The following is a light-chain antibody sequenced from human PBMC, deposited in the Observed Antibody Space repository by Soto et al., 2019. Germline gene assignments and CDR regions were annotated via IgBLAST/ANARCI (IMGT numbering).Light chain of an antibody. CDR1: QNIDNY. Sequence: DIQMTQSPPALSASVGDRVTITCRASQNIDNYLNWYQQKPGKAPELLIHDASSLQSGVPSRFSGSGSGTDFTLTIRSLQPEDFTVCYSQQSYSSPPTFGQGTTVDI. CDR2: DAS. V-gene: IGKV1-39*01. CDR3: QQSYSSPPT. J-gene: IGKJ1*01.